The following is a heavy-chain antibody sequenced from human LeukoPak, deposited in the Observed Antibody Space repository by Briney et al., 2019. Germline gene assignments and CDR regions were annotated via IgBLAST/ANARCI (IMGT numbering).Heavy chain of an antibody. Sequence: ASVKVSCKASGNTFTSYDINWVRQATGQGLEWLGWMNPNSGNTGYAQKFQGRVTMTRNTSISTAYMELSSLRSEDTAVYYCARGHGWSNWFDPWGQGTLVTVSS. D-gene: IGHD2-15*01. CDR3: ARGHGWSNWFDP. J-gene: IGHJ5*02. CDR2: MNPNSGNT. V-gene: IGHV1-8*01. CDR1: GNTFTSYD.